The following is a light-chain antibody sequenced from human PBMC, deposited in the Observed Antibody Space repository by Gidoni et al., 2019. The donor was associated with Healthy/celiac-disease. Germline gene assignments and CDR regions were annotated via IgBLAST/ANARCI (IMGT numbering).Light chain of an antibody. J-gene: IGLJ1*01. V-gene: IGLV2-14*01. CDR3: SSYTSSSTLFYV. CDR2: EVS. Sequence: QSALTQPASVSGSPGTSIPISCTGTSSDVGGYNYVSWYQQHPGKAPKLMIYEVSNRPSGVSNRFSGSKSGNTASLTISGLQAEDEADYYCSSYTSSSTLFYVFGTGTKVTVL. CDR1: SSDVGGYNY.